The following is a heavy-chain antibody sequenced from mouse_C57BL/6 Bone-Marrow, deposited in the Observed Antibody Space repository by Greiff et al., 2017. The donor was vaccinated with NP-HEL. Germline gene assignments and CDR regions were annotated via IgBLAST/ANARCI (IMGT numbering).Heavy chain of an antibody. J-gene: IGHJ4*01. CDR1: GYSFTDYN. CDR3: ARYPRQLRLRTYAMDY. Sequence: VQLQQSGPELVKPGASVKISCKASGYSFTDYNMNWVKQSNGKSLEWIGVINPNYGTTSYNQKIKGKATLTVDKSSSPAYMQLNSLTSEYSAVYYCARYPRQLRLRTYAMDYWGQGTSVTVSS. CDR2: INPNYGTT. V-gene: IGHV1-39*01. D-gene: IGHD3-2*02.